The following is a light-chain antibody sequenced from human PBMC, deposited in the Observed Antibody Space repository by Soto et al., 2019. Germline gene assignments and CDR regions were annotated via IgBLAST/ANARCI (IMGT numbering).Light chain of an antibody. CDR3: QSYGSSLIL. V-gene: IGLV1-40*01. Sequence: QSVLTQPPSVSGAPGQTVTISCNASSCNIGAGYDVHWYQQLPGTAPKLLIYGNSNRPSGVPDRFSGSKSGTSASLAITGLEAEAEADYCCQSYGSSLILFGGGTKLTVL. J-gene: IGLJ2*01. CDR1: SCNIGAGYD. CDR2: GNS.